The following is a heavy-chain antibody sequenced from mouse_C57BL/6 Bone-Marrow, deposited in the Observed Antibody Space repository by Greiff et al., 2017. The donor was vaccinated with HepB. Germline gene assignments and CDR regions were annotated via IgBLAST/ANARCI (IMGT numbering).Heavy chain of an antibody. V-gene: IGHV1-52*01. CDR1: GYTFTSYW. CDR3: ARNYGSIYYAMDY. J-gene: IGHJ4*01. Sequence: VQLQQPGAELVRPGSSVKLSCKASGYTFTSYWMHWVKQRPIQGLEWIGNIDPSDSETHYNQKFKDKATLTVDKSSSTAYMQLSSLTSEDSAGYYCARNYGSIYYAMDYWGQGTSVTVSS. D-gene: IGHD1-1*01. CDR2: IDPSDSET.